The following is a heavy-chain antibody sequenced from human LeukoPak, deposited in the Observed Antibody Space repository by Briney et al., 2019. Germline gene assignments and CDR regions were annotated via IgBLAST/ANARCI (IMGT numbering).Heavy chain of an antibody. Sequence: GGXLRLSCAASGFTFSDYYMSWIRQAPGKGLEWVSYISSSGSTIYYADSVKGRFTISSDNANNSLYLQMNSLRAEDTAVYYCARVPGYCSSTSCPYWYFALWGRGTLVTVSS. CDR3: ARVPGYCSSTSCPYWYFAL. CDR1: GFTFSDYY. V-gene: IGHV3-11*04. CDR2: ISSSGSTI. J-gene: IGHJ2*01. D-gene: IGHD2-2*01.